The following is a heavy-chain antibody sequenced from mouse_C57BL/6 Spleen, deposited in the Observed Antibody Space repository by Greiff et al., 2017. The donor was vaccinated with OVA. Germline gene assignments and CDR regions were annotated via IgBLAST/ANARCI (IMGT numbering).Heavy chain of an antibody. CDR3: ARWRDYPFFDY. D-gene: IGHD2-4*01. CDR1: GFTFTDYY. J-gene: IGHJ2*01. CDR2: IRNNANGYTT. Sequence: DVHLVESGGGLVQPGGSLSLSCAASGFTFTDYYMSWVRQPPGTALEWLGFIRNNANGYTTEYSASVKGRFTISRDTSQSILYLQMNALRAEDSATYYCARWRDYPFFDYWGQGTTLTVSS. V-gene: IGHV7-3*01.